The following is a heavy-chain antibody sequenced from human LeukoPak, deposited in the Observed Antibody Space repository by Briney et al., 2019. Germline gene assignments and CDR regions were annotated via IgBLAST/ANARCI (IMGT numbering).Heavy chain of an antibody. CDR1: GFXFSSSG. V-gene: IGHV3-30*18. CDR2: ISYDGSEK. J-gene: IGHJ4*02. CDR3: AKDLLAVTAPKAYFDF. Sequence: PGRSLRLSCTVSGFXFSSSGIHWVRQAPGKGLVWVAGISYDGSEKYYAESVKGRFTISRDYSKTTVYLQMNSLEIEDTAVYYCAKDLLAVTAPKAYFDFWGQGTLVTVSS. D-gene: IGHD2-21*02.